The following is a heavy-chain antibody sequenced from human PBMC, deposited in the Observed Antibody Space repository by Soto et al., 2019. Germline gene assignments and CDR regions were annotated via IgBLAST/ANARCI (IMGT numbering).Heavy chain of an antibody. CDR2: ISYSGGT. D-gene: IGHD1-1*01. CDR3: AGGSGSLYYLDY. V-gene: IGHV4-59*02. CDR1: GASVSSYY. Sequence: SESLSLTCTVSGASVSSYYWSWIRQPPGKGLEWLGYISYSGGTNYNPSLKSRVTISMDTPRNQFSLRLSSVTAADTAVYYCAGGSGSLYYLDYWGQGTLVTSPQ. J-gene: IGHJ4*02.